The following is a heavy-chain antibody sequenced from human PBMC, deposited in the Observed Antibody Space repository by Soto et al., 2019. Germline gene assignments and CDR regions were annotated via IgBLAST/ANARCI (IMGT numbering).Heavy chain of an antibody. Sequence: QVQLQESGPGLVKPSGTLSLTCAVSGGSISSSNWWSWVRQPPGKGLEWNGEIYHSGSTNYNPSLKSRVTISVDKSKNQFSLKLSSVTAADTAVYYCARVVRAIVVVPAAIFDLWGRGTLVTVSS. D-gene: IGHD2-2*01. CDR1: GGSISSSNW. J-gene: IGHJ2*01. CDR3: ARVVRAIVVVPAAIFDL. CDR2: IYHSGST. V-gene: IGHV4-4*02.